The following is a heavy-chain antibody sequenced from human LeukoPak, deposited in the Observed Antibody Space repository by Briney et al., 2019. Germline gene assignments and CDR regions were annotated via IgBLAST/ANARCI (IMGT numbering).Heavy chain of an antibody. CDR1: GIIFDSHA. CDR3: AREVTVTGPDRKFDY. D-gene: IGHD3-9*01. V-gene: IGHV3-30-3*01. CDR2: ISYDGRYE. J-gene: IGHJ4*02. Sequence: PGGSLRLSCAASGIIFDSHAMHWVRQPPGKGLEWVAVISYDGRYENYAGSVRGRFTISRDNSRNTLYLQMNRLRDEDTAVYYCAREVTVTGPDRKFDYWGQGSQVTVTS.